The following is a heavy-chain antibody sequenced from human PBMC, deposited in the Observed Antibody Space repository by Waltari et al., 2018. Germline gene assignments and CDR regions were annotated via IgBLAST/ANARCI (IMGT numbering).Heavy chain of an antibody. CDR1: GYTFIDYF. V-gene: IGHV1-69-2*01. J-gene: IGHJ4*02. CDR2: IEPEVGEK. Sequence: EVQLVQSGAEVKKPGATVKISCKASGYTFIDYFMPWVQQAPGKGVEWVGRIEPEVGEKVYAVKVQGRVAITADTSTDTSYLELSSLRSDDTAVYYCAPLPGGSGQTFDYWGQGTLLTVSS. D-gene: IGHD3-10*01. CDR3: APLPGGSGQTFDY.